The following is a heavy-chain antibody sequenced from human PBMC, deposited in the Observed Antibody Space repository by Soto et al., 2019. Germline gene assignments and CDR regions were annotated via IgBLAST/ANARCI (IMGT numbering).Heavy chain of an antibody. J-gene: IGHJ4*02. CDR1: GFTFSSYS. D-gene: IGHD3-22*01. CDR3: AKASQSGSRYPGDD. Sequence: PGGSLRLSCAASGFTFSSYSMNWVRQAPGKGLEWVSSISSSSSYIYYADSVKGRFTISRDNAKNSLYLQMNSLRAEDTAVYYCAKASQSGSRYPGDDWGQGTLVTVSS. V-gene: IGHV3-21*04. CDR2: ISSSSSYI.